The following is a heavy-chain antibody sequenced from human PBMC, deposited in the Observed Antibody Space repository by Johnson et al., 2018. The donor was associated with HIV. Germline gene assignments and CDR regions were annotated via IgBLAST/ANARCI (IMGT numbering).Heavy chain of an antibody. CDR2: INQDGTEK. J-gene: IGHJ3*01. V-gene: IGHV3-7*02. Sequence: VQLVESGGGLVQPGGSLGLSCAASGFTFSSFWMTWVRQAPGKGLEWVANINQDGTEKYYVDFVKGRFTISRDNAKNSLYLQMNSLRAEDTAVYYCTTQRGFNWNDNAFDFWGQGTMVTVSS. CDR3: TTQRGFNWNDNAFDF. CDR1: GFTFSSFW. D-gene: IGHD1-1*01.